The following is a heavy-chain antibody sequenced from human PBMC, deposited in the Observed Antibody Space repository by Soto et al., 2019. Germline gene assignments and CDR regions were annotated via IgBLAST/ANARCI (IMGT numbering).Heavy chain of an antibody. CDR1: GYPFTSYA. Sequence: ASVKVSCKASGYPFTSYAMHWVRQAPGQRLEWMGWINAGNGNTKYSQKFQGRVTITRDTSASTAYMELSSLRSEDTAVYYCARTSYDSSCTAADPWGQGTLVTVSS. D-gene: IGHD3-22*01. CDR3: ARTSYDSSCTAADP. J-gene: IGHJ5*02. CDR2: INAGNGNT. V-gene: IGHV1-3*01.